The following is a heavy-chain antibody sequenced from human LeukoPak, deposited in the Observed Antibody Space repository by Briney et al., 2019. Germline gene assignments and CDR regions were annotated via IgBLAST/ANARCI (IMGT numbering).Heavy chain of an antibody. CDR1: GYTFTSYG. CDR2: ISAYNGNT. J-gene: IGHJ3*02. Sequence: ASVKVSCKASGYTFTSYGISWVRQAPGQGLEWMGWISAYNGNTNYAQKLQGRVTMTTDTSTSTAYMELRSLRSDDTAVYYCARARLLWFGELLSADAFDIWGQGTMVTVSS. CDR3: ARARLLWFGELLSADAFDI. V-gene: IGHV1-18*01. D-gene: IGHD3-10*01.